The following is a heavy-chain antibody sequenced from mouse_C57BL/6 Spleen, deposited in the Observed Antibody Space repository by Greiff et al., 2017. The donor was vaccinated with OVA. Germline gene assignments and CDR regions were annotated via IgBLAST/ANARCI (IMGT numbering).Heavy chain of an antibody. V-gene: IGHV5-6*01. J-gene: IGHJ4*01. CDR3: ASLYSNYGDYYAMDY. CDR1: GFTFSSYG. D-gene: IGHD2-5*01. CDR2: ISSGGSYT. Sequence: EVKLMESGGDLVKPGGSLKLSCAASGFTFSSYGMSWVRQTPDKRLEWVATISSGGSYTYSPDSVKGRFTISRDNAKNTLYLQMSSLKSEDTAMYYCASLYSNYGDYYAMDYWGQGTSVTVSS.